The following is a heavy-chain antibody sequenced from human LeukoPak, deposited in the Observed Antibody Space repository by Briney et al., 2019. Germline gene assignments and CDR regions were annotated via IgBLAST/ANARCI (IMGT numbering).Heavy chain of an antibody. D-gene: IGHD2-15*01. Sequence: GGSLRLSCAASGFTFKDYAMHWVRHAPGKGLEWVCLISWDSSNTNYADSVEGRFTIFRDNSKNSLYLQMNSLRPEDTALYYCVEESVSGGYRYFQHWGQGTLVTVSS. CDR3: VEESVSGGYRYFQH. J-gene: IGHJ1*01. CDR1: GFTFKDYA. V-gene: IGHV3-43D*04. CDR2: ISWDSSNT.